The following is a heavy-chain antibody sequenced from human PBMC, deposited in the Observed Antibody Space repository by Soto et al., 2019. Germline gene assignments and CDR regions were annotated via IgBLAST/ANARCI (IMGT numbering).Heavy chain of an antibody. CDR1: GGSISSYY. Sequence: KTSETLSLTCTVSGGSISSYYWSWIRQPPGKGLEWIGYIYYSGSTNYNPSLKSRVTISVDTSKNQFSLKLSSVTAADTAVYYCARLDRQNYYDSSGSLHYWGQGTLVTVSS. CDR2: IYYSGST. J-gene: IGHJ4*02. D-gene: IGHD3-22*01. V-gene: IGHV4-59*01. CDR3: ARLDRQNYYDSSGSLHY.